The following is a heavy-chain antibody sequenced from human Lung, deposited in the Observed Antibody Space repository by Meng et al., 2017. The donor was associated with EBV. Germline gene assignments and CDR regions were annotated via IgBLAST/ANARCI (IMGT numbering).Heavy chain of an antibody. D-gene: IGHD1-26*01. Sequence: QVQLGRSGAEVQHPGASARVSFKATGYTFNTDYMHWVRQAPGQGLEWMGVINPSGGSSIYAQRFQGRVTMTSDTSTTTVYMDLSSLRSEDTAVYYCARVSKGGSYRFDPWGQGTLVTVSS. J-gene: IGHJ5*02. CDR1: GYTFNTDY. CDR2: INPSGGSS. V-gene: IGHV1-46*02. CDR3: ARVSKGGSYRFDP.